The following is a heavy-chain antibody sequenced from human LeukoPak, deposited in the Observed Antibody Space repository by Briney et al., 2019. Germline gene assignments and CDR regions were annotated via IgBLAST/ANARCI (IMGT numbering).Heavy chain of an antibody. D-gene: IGHD4-17*01. V-gene: IGHV1-3*01. CDR3: ARSTVTPNWFDP. CDR1: GYTFTSFA. Sequence: GASVKVSCKASGYTFTSFAMHWVRQAPGQRLEWMGWINAGNGNTKYSQKFQGRVTITRDTSASTAYMELSSLRSEDTAVYYCARSTVTPNWFDPWGQGTLVTVSS. J-gene: IGHJ5*02. CDR2: INAGNGNT.